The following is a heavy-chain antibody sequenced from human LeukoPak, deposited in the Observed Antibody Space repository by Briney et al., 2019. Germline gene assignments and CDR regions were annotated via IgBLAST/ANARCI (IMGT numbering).Heavy chain of an antibody. V-gene: IGHV3-23*01. Sequence: GGSLRLSCAASGFTFSSHGMVWVRQGPGKGLECVSTISTSGDSIYYADSVKGRFTISRDNSKNTFYLQMNSLRVEDTAIYYCATRILPTVGFDTWGQGTLVTVSS. CDR2: ISTSGDSI. D-gene: IGHD4-17*01. J-gene: IGHJ4*02. CDR1: GFTFSSHG. CDR3: ATRILPTVGFDT.